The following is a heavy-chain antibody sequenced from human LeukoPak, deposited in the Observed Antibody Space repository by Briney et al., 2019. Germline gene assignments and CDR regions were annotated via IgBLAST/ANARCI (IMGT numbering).Heavy chain of an antibody. D-gene: IGHD6-13*01. CDR3: ARDSSSRYRGVGY. Sequence: ASVKVSCKASGYTFTGYYMHWVRQAPGQGLEWMGWINPNNGGTKYAQNFQGRVTMTRDTSISTAYMELDGLRFDDTAVYYCARDSSSRYRGVGYWGQGTLVTVSS. J-gene: IGHJ4*02. CDR2: INPNNGGT. CDR1: GYTFTGYY. V-gene: IGHV1-2*02.